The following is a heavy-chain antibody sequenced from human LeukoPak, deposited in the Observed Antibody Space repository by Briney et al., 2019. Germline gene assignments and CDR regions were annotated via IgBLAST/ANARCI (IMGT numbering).Heavy chain of an antibody. CDR3: ARAPVVPAAIGDYYYYGMDV. D-gene: IGHD2-2*02. CDR2: ICYDGSNK. Sequence: GGSLRLSCAASGFTFSSYGMHWVRQAPGKGLEWVAVICYDGSNKYYADSVKGRFTISRDNSKNTLYLQMNSLRAEDTAVYYCARAPVVPAAIGDYYYYGMDVWGQGTTVTVSS. CDR1: GFTFSSYG. J-gene: IGHJ6*02. V-gene: IGHV3-33*01.